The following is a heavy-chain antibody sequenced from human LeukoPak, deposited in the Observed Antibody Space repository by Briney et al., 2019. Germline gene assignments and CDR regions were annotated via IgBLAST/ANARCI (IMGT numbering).Heavy chain of an antibody. CDR3: ARGLVGCSGGSCGYYYMDV. CDR1: GFTVSSNY. V-gene: IGHV3-66*01. CDR2: IYSGGST. D-gene: IGHD2-15*01. Sequence: GGSLRLSCAASGFTVSSNYMSWVRQAPGKGLEWVSVIYSGGSTYYADSVKGRFTISRDNSKNTLYLQMNSLRAEDTAMYYCARGLVGCSGGSCGYYYMDVWGKGTTVTVSS. J-gene: IGHJ6*03.